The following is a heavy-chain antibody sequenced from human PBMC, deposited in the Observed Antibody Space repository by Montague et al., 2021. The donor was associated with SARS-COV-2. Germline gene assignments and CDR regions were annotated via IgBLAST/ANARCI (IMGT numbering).Heavy chain of an antibody. CDR1: GFSLSTSGMC. V-gene: IGHV2-70*11. J-gene: IGHJ4*02. CDR3: ARIHIAAAGTGLDY. Sequence: PALVKPTQTLTLTCTFSGFSLSTSGMCVSWIRQPPGKALEWLARIDWDDDKYYGTSLKTRLTISKDTSKNQVVLTMTNMDPVDTATYYCARIHIAAAGTGLDYWGQGTLVTVSS. CDR2: IDWDDDK. D-gene: IGHD6-13*01.